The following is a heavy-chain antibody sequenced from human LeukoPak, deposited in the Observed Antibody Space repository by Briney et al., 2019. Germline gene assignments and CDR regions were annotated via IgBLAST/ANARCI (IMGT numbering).Heavy chain of an antibody. CDR3: ALEGWLSLHLFDY. J-gene: IGHJ4*02. CDR1: GYTFTGYY. CDR2: INPNSGGT. V-gene: IGHV1-2*02. D-gene: IGHD3-22*01. Sequence: ASVKASCKASGYTFTGYYMHWVRQAPGQGLEWMGWINPNSGGTNYAQKFQGRVTMTRDTSISTAYMELSRLRSDDTAVYYCALEGWLSLHLFDYWGQGTLVTVSS.